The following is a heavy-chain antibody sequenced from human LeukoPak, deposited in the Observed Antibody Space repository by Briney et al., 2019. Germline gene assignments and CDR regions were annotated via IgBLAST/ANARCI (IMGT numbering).Heavy chain of an antibody. CDR3: AARRRYYHYMDV. V-gene: IGHV3-23*01. CDR1: GFTFSSYA. D-gene: IGHD3-3*02. CDR2: ISNTGSNT. J-gene: IGHJ6*03. Sequence: PGGSLRLSCATSGFTFSSYAVAWVRQAPGKGLEWVSSISNTGSNTYYADSVKGRLTISRDNSKNTLSLQMNSLTAEDTAVYYCAARRRYYHYMDVWGKGTTVTVSS.